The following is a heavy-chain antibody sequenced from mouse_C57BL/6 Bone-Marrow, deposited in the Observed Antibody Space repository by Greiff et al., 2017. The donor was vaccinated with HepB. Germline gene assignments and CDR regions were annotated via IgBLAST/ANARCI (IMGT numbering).Heavy chain of an antibody. Sequence: VQLKQSGPVLVKPGASVKMSCKASGYTFTDYYMNWVKQSHGKSLEWIGVINPYNGGTSYNQKFKGKATLTVDKSSSTAYMELNSLTSEDSAVYYCARRGYYSYAMDYWGQGTSVTVSS. CDR2: INPYNGGT. V-gene: IGHV1-19*01. CDR1: GYTFTDYY. CDR3: ARRGYYSYAMDY. J-gene: IGHJ4*01. D-gene: IGHD2-12*01.